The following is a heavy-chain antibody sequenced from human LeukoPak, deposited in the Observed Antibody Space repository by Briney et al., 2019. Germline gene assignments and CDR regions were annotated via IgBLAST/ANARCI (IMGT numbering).Heavy chain of an antibody. J-gene: IGHJ4*02. D-gene: IGHD3/OR15-3a*01. V-gene: IGHV1-2*02. CDR3: AVGGTGYHTFDY. CDR1: GYTFTDYY. CDR2: INPNSGGT. Sequence: ASVKVSCKTSGYTFTDYYMHWVRQAPGQGLEWMGWINPNSGGTNYAQKFQGRVTMTRDTSISTGYMELGSLKSDDTAVYYCAVGGTGYHTFDYWGQGTLVTVSS.